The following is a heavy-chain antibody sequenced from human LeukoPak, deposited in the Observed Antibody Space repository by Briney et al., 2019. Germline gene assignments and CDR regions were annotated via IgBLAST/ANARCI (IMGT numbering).Heavy chain of an antibody. CDR2: ISWNSASI. D-gene: IGHD5/OR15-5a*01. CDR3: AKRTVSAFDS. Sequence: GGSLRLSCAASGFTFDDYAMHWVRQAPGKGLEWVPGISWNSASIGYADSVKGRFTISRDNSKNVVYLQMNSLTVEDAATYYCAKRTVSAFDSWGQGTLLIVSS. J-gene: IGHJ4*02. V-gene: IGHV3-9*01. CDR1: GFTFDDYA.